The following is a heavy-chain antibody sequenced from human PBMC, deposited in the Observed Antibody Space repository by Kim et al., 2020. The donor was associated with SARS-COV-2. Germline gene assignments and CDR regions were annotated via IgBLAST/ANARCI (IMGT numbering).Heavy chain of an antibody. Sequence: TYYEDPVKGRFTISRDNSKNTLYLQMNSLRAEDTAVYYCAKNMGIRHFDLWGRGTLVTVSS. V-gene: IGHV3-23*01. D-gene: IGHD7-27*01. CDR2: T. J-gene: IGHJ2*01. CDR3: AKNMGIRHFDL.